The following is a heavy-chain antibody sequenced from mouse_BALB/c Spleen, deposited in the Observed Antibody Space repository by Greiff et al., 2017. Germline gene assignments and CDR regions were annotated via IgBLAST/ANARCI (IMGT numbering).Heavy chain of an antibody. CDR1: GFNIKDTY. D-gene: IGHD1-2*01. J-gene: IGHJ3*01. CDR2: LDPANGNT. CDR3: ANLLITTATFAD. V-gene: IGHV14-3*02. Sequence: VPLQQSGAELVKPGASVKLSCTASGFNIKDTYMHWVKQRPEQGLEWIGRLDPANGNTKSDPKFQGKATITADTSSNTAYLQLSSLTSEDTAVYYCANLLITTATFADWGQGTLVTVSA.